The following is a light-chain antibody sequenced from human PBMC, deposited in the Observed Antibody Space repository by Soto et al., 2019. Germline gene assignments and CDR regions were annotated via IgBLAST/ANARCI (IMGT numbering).Light chain of an antibody. Sequence: QAVVTQSPSASASLGASVKLTCTLSSGHSSYGIAWHQKQPEKGPRYLMKINSDGRHIKGDGIPDRFSGSSSGDERYLTISTLQSEDEADYYCQTWVTGTYVVFGGGTKLTVL. CDR1: SGHSSYG. CDR3: QTWVTGTYVV. CDR2: INSDGRH. J-gene: IGLJ2*01. V-gene: IGLV4-69*02.